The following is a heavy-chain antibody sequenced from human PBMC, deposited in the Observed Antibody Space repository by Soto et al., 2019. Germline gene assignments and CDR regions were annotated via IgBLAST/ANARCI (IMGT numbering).Heavy chain of an antibody. CDR1: GFTVSSNY. CDR3: ARYIVVVTATYAFDI. CDR2: IYSGGTT. J-gene: IGHJ3*02. V-gene: IGHV3-53*05. Sequence: GGSLRLPCAASGFTVSSNYMSWVRQAPGKGLEWVSVIYSGGTTYYADSVKGRFTISRDNSKNTLYLQMNSLRAEDTAVYYCARYIVVVTATYAFDIWGQGTMVTVSS. D-gene: IGHD2-21*02.